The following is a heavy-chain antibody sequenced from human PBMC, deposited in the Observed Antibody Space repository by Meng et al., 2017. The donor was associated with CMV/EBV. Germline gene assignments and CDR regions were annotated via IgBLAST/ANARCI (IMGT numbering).Heavy chain of an antibody. D-gene: IGHD3-16*01. CDR2: IYYSGST. V-gene: IGHV4-39*07. Sequence: QLQLQVAGPGLVKPSDTLSLTCTVSGGSISSSSYYWGWIRQPPGKGLEWIGSIYYSGSTYYNPSLKSRVTISVDTSKNQFSLKLSSVTAADTAVYYCARVRGTFDYWGQGTLVTVSS. CDR1: GGSISSSSYY. CDR3: ARVRGTFDY. J-gene: IGHJ4*02.